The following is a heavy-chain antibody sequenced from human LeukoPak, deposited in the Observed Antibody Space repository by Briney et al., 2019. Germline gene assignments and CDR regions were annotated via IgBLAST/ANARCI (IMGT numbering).Heavy chain of an antibody. CDR2: ISSSGSYI. D-gene: IGHD3-22*01. Sequence: GGPLRLSCAASRYPFSRYSMNWVRQAPGKGLEWVLSISSSGSYIYYAGSEKGRFTIYRHNSKNTLYPQKKRMRPEDTAVYYRGKKWSGDYDSRGINDAFDLWGQGTMVTVSS. V-gene: IGHV3-21*01. CDR1: RYPFSRYS. CDR3: GKKWSGDYDSRGINDAFDL. J-gene: IGHJ3*01.